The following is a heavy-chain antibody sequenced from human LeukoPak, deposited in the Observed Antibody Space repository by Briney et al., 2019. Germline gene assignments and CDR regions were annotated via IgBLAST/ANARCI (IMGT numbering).Heavy chain of an antibody. V-gene: IGHV3-21*06. J-gene: IGHJ4*02. Sequence: GGSLRLSCSGSGFTFRNYTMTWVRQAPGKGLEWVSSIDGDGTHKYYADSLKGRFTISRDKANNSVYLQMNNLTADDSGLCFFARDYRSGWFGKGAYWGQGTRVLVSS. CDR2: IDGDGTHK. CDR3: ARDYRSGWFGKGAY. CDR1: GFTFRNYT. D-gene: IGHD6-19*01.